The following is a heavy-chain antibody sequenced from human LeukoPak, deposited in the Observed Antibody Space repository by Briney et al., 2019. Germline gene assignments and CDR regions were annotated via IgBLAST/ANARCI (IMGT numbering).Heavy chain of an antibody. D-gene: IGHD2-2*01. CDR3: ARSESLGYCSSTSCPFDY. CDR1: GFTFSSYW. J-gene: IGHJ4*02. Sequence: GGSLRLSCAASGFTFSSYWMHWVRQAPGKGLVWVSRINSDGSSTSYADSVKGRLTISRDNAKNTLYVQMNSLRAEDTAVYYCARSESLGYCSSTSCPFDYWGQGTLVTVSS. V-gene: IGHV3-74*01. CDR2: INSDGSST.